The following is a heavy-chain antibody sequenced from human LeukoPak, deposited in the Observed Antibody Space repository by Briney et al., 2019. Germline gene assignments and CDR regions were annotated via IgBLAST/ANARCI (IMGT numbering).Heavy chain of an antibody. J-gene: IGHJ5*02. Sequence: PSETLSLTCTVSGGSISSSSYYWGWIRQPPGKGLEWVSVIYSDGTTYYADSVKGRFTISRDNSKNTLYLQMNSLRVEDTAVYYCARATVPHTWGQGTLVTVSS. CDR3: ARATVPHT. V-gene: IGHV3-66*01. CDR1: GGSISSSSYY. CDR2: IYSDGTT. D-gene: IGHD4-11*01.